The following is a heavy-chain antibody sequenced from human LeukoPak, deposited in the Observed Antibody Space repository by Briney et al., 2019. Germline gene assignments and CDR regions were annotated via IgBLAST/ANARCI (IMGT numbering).Heavy chain of an antibody. D-gene: IGHD3-22*01. CDR2: IYNSGIT. Sequence: SETLSLTCTVSGGSISSYYWSWIPQAPGKGLEWIGYIYNSGITNYKLSLKSRIIISLHTSNNQFSLKLSSVTATDTAVYYCTRGLSEDYYASNGFSYVFDYWGQGTLVSVSS. CDR3: TRGLSEDYYASNGFSYVFDY. J-gene: IGHJ4*02. V-gene: IGHV4-59*12. CDR1: GGSISSYY.